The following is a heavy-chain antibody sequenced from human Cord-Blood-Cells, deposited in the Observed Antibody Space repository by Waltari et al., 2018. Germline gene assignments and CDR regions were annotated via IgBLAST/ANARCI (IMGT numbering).Heavy chain of an antibody. CDR3: ASMRWLRHIFDY. D-gene: IGHD5-12*01. V-gene: IGHV1-69*01. J-gene: IGHJ4*02. CDR2: IIPIFGTA. CDR1: GSPFSSYA. Sequence: QVQLVQSGAEVKKPGSSVKVSGKASGSPFSSYAISWVRQAPGQGLEWMGGIIPIFGTANYAQKVQGRVTITADESTGTAYMELSSLRSEDTAVYYCASMRWLRHIFDYWGQGTLVTVSS.